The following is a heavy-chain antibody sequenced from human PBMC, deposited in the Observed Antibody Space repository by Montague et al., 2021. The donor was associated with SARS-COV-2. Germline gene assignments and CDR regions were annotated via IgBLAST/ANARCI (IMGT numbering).Heavy chain of an antibody. D-gene: IGHD6-13*01. CDR3: ARDLEAAPGTFDYLARGTLVDAASKNDSYTGVSPGAAGDTAVYYCASDVVAATGTFDY. V-gene: IGHV4-4*07. Sequence: SETLSLTCAVYGDSISYFFWSWIRQPAGKGLEWIGRVSPSGSTNYNPSLNSRVTMSVDTSKKQFSLNLGPVTAADTAVYYCARDLEAAPGTFDYLARGTLVDAASKNDSYTGVSPGAAGDTAVYYCASDVVAATGTFDYWGQGTLVTVSS. J-gene: IGHJ4*02. CDR1: GDSISYFF. CDR2: VSPSGST.